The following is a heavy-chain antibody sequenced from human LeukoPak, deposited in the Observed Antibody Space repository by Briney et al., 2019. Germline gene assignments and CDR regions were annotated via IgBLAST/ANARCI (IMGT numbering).Heavy chain of an antibody. J-gene: IGHJ4*02. CDR1: GGSIRSAGYY. CDR3: ARLSGDPWY. Sequence: PSETLSLTRTVSGGSIRSAGYYWSWIRQHPEKGLEFIGYIYYSGTTYYNPSLKSRLTMSVDTSKNQFSLKLSSVTAADTAVYYCARLSGDPWYWGQGTLVTVSS. D-gene: IGHD2-21*02. V-gene: IGHV4-30-4*01. CDR2: IYYSGTT.